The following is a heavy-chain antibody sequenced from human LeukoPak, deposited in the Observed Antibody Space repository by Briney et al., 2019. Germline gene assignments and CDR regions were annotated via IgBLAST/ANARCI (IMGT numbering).Heavy chain of an antibody. V-gene: IGHV4-34*01. CDR2: INHSGST. J-gene: IGHJ4*02. D-gene: IGHD4-17*01. CDR3: ARAPPQGYGDYADDY. Sequence: SETLSLTCAVYGGSFSGYYWSWIRQPPGKGLEWIGEINHSGSTNYNPSLKSRVTISVDTSKNQFSLKLSSVTAADTAVYYCARAPPQGYGDYADDYWGQGTLATVSS. CDR1: GGSFSGYY.